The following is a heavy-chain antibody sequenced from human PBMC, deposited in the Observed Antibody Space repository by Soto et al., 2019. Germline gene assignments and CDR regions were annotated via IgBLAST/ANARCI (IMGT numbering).Heavy chain of an antibody. CDR3: AREITGTTMDY. J-gene: IGHJ4*02. D-gene: IGHD1-7*01. CDR2: INPTSGLT. V-gene: IGHV1-2*02. CDR1: GYTFIGYY. Sequence: ASVKVSCKASGYTFIGYYIHWVRQAPGQGLEWLGWINPTSGLTNYAQKFQGRVTLTRDTSIGTVYMELSRLRPDDTAVYYCAREITGTTMDYWGQGTLVTVSS.